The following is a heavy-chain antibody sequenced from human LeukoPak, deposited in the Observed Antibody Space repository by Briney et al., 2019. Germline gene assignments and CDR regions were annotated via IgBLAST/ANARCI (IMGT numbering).Heavy chain of an antibody. Sequence: PSETLSLTCTVSGGSISSYYWSWIRQPPGEGLEWIGYIYYSGSTNYNPSLKSRVTISVDTSKNQFSLKLSSVTAADTAVYYCARDPSIVDAFDIWGQGTMVTVSS. CDR3: ARDPSIVDAFDI. J-gene: IGHJ3*02. V-gene: IGHV4-59*01. CDR2: IYYSGST. D-gene: IGHD1-26*01. CDR1: GGSISSYY.